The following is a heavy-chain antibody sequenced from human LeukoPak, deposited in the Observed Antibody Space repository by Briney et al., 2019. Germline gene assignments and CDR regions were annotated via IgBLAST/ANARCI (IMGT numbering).Heavy chain of an antibody. CDR3: AREYSSGWYVIDY. V-gene: IGHV6-1*01. J-gene: IGHJ4*02. Sequence: SQTLSLTCAIPGDSVSSNSAAWSWIRQSPSRGLEWLGRTYYRSKWYNDYAVSVKSRITINPDTSKNQFSLHLNSVTPEDTAVYYCAREYSSGWYVIDYWGQGTLVTVSS. CDR1: GDSVSSNSAA. CDR2: TYYRSKWYN. D-gene: IGHD6-19*01.